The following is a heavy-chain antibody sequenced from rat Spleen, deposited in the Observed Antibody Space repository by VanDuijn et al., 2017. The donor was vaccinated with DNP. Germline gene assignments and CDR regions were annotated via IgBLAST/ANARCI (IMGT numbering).Heavy chain of an antibody. V-gene: IGHV1-43*01. Sequence: QVQLQQSGAELAKPGSSVKISCKASGYTFTTSYMSWIKQTTGQGLEYIGYINTGSGGTNYNEKFKGKATLTVDKSSSTAFMQLSSLTPDDSAVYYCARRRLPYWYFDFWGPGTMVTVSS. CDR3: ARRRLPYWYFDF. CDR2: INTGSGGT. CDR1: GYTFTTSY. D-gene: IGHD1-4*01. J-gene: IGHJ1*01.